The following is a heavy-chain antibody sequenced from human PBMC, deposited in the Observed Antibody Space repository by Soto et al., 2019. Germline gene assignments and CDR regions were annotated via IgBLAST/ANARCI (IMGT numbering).Heavy chain of an antibody. CDR1: GFTFSDSA. J-gene: IGHJ4*02. D-gene: IGHD4-17*01. Sequence: EVPLVESGGGLVQPGGSLKLSCAASGFTFSDSAMHWVRQTSGKGLEWVGRIRNRANSYATAYAASVKGRFTISRDDSKNTAYLQMNSLKTDDTAVYYCTTTPVTTDWGQGTLVTVSS. V-gene: IGHV3-73*02. CDR3: TTTPVTTD. CDR2: IRNRANSYAT.